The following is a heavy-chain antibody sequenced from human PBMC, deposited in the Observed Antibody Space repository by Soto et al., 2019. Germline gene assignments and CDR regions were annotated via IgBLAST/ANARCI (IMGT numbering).Heavy chain of an antibody. CDR2: IIPLFGTP. CDR3: ARDGTIQMANFDF. CDR1: GGPFSSYG. V-gene: IGHV1-69*01. D-gene: IGHD1-1*01. J-gene: IGHJ4*02. Sequence: QVLLMQSGAEVKKPGSSVKVSCTSSGGPFSSYGISWVRQVPGQGLEWLGGIIPLFGTPSYVRKFQDRLTISADEPTTTAYMELSSLTSEDMAMYFCARDGTIQMANFDFWGQGTLVTVSS.